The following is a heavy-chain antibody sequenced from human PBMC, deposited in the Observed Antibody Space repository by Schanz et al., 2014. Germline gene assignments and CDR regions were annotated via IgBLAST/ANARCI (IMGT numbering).Heavy chain of an antibody. D-gene: IGHD6-19*01. J-gene: IGHJ4*02. CDR2: ISYDGNDK. V-gene: IGHV3-30*04. CDR1: DFTFSSYA. Sequence: QVQLVESGGGVVQPGRSLRLSCAASDFTFSSYAMHWVRQAPGKGLEWVAVISYDGNDKYSADSVKGRFTISRDNSKNTLYLQMNSLRVEDTALYYCARAPPGIAVAGIDYWGQGILVTVSS. CDR3: ARAPPGIAVAGIDY.